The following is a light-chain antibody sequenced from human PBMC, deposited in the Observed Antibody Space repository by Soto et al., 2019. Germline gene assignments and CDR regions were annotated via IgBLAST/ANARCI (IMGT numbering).Light chain of an antibody. CDR2: DTS. V-gene: IGKV3-15*01. Sequence: EIVMTQSPATLSVSQGEGATLSCRASQGIGDTLAWYQHKPGQTPRLLIYDTSTRATGVPTRFSGSRSGAEFTLTSGSLQSEVFAVYYCQPYNYWPPTFGGGTKVDIK. J-gene: IGKJ4*01. CDR1: QGIGDT. CDR3: QPYNYWPPT.